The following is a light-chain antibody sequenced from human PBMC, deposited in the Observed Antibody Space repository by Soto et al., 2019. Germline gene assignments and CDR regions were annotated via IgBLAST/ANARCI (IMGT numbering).Light chain of an antibody. CDR2: DSS. CDR3: QQYGNLPIT. CDR1: QDIRNY. J-gene: IGKJ5*01. V-gene: IGKV1-33*01. Sequence: DIQMTQSPSSLSASVGDRVTITCQASQDIRNYLNWYHQKQGQAPKLLIYDSSNLQTGVPSRFSGSGSGTDFTFTISSLQPEDIATYYCQQYGNLPITVGQGTRLEIK.